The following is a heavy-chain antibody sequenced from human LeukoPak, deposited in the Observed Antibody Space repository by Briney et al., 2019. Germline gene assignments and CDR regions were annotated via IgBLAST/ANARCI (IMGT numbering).Heavy chain of an antibody. J-gene: IGHJ4*02. CDR3: AKGTAVAGRPSDY. Sequence: PGGSLRLSCAASGFTFSTYVMTWVRQAPGKGLEWVSSISGSGGSTYYADSVKGRFTISRDNSKNTLYLQMNSLRAEDTAVYYCAKGTAVAGRPSDYWGQGTLVTVSS. D-gene: IGHD6-19*01. V-gene: IGHV3-23*01. CDR2: ISGSGGST. CDR1: GFTFSTYV.